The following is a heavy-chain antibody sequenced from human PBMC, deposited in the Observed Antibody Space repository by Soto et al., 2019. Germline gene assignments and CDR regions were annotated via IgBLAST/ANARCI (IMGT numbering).Heavy chain of an antibody. Sequence: PVGSLRLSCAASGFTFTTYVMNWVLQAPGKGLEWVSAINGGGDTYYTDSVRGRFTISRDNSKNSIYLQMSSLRAEDTAVYYCARDQIGYGRFDYWGQGTHVTVYS. J-gene: IGHJ4*02. CDR1: GFTFTTYV. CDR3: ARDQIGYGRFDY. V-gene: IGHV3-23*01. CDR2: INGGGDT. D-gene: IGHD2-2*03.